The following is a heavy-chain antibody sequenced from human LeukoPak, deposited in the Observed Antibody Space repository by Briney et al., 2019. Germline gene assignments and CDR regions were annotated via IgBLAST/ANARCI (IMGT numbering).Heavy chain of an antibody. V-gene: IGHV4-4*07. CDR1: GGSISSYY. D-gene: IGHD3-22*01. CDR3: ARDLLDYYDSSGYPD. Sequence: SETLSLTCTVSGGSISSYYWSWIRQPAGKGLEWIGRIYTSGSTNYNPSLKSRVTMSVDTSKTQFSLKLSSVTAADTAVYYCARDLLDYYDSSGYPDWGQGTLVSVSS. J-gene: IGHJ4*02. CDR2: IYTSGST.